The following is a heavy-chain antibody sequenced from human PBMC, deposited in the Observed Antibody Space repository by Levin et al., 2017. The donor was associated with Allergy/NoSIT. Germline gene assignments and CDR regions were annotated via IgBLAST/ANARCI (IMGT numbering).Heavy chain of an antibody. Sequence: GGSLRLSCAASGFTFDDYTMHWVRQAPGKGLEWVSLISWDGGSTYYADSVKGRFTISRDNSKNSLYLQMNSLRTEDTALYYCAKGGGVGSSWYGDIWGQGTMVTVSS. CDR1: GFTFDDYT. CDR3: AKGGGVGSSWYGDI. D-gene: IGHD6-13*01. J-gene: IGHJ3*02. V-gene: IGHV3-43*01. CDR2: ISWDGGST.